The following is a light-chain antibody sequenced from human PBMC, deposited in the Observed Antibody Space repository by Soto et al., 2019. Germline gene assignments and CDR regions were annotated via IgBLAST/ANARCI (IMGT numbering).Light chain of an antibody. CDR2: DAS. CDR1: QSVSSY. Sequence: EIVLTQSPATLSLSPGERATLSCRASQSVSSYLAWYQQKPGQAPRLLIYDASNRATGIPAMFSGSGSGKDFTLTISSLEPEDFAVYYCQQRSNWPPITFGQGTRLEIK. CDR3: QQRSNWPPIT. V-gene: IGKV3-11*01. J-gene: IGKJ5*01.